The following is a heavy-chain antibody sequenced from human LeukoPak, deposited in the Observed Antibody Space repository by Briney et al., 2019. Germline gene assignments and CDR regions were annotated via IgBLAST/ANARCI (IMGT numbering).Heavy chain of an antibody. D-gene: IGHD2-2*01. CDR3: ARGRALGYCSSTSCYQEDY. J-gene: IGHJ4*02. CDR1: GYTFTGYY. Sequence: ASVKVSCKASGYTFTGYYMHWVRQAPGQGLEWMGWIDPNSGGTNYAQKFQGRVTMTRDTSISTAYMELSRLRSDDTAVYYCARGRALGYCSSTSCYQEDYWGQGTLVAVSS. CDR2: IDPNSGGT. V-gene: IGHV1-2*02.